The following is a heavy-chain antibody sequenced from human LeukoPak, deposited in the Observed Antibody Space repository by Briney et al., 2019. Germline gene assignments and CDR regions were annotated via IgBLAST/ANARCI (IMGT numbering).Heavy chain of an antibody. CDR1: GFTFSSYA. Sequence: GGPLRLSCAASGFTFSSYAMHWVRQAPGKGLEWVAVISYDGSNKYYADSVKGRFTISRDNSKNTLYLQMNSLRAEDTAVYYCARAQWEGGNSGFYYYYYMDVWGKGTTVTVSS. CDR2: ISYDGSNK. J-gene: IGHJ6*03. CDR3: ARAQWEGGNSGFYYYYYMDV. V-gene: IGHV3-30*01. D-gene: IGHD4-23*01.